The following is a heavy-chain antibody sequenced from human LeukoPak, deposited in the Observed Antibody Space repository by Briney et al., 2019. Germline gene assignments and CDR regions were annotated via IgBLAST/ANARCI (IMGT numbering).Heavy chain of an antibody. Sequence: ASVKVSCKASGYGFSDVYFNRVRQAPGQGLEWMGWINPHSGATNYAQRFQGRISMDASFDTAYIELSRLTSDDTAVYYCATSSTVTHTRDPWGQGTLVTVSS. V-gene: IGHV1-2*02. D-gene: IGHD1-1*01. CDR2: INPHSGAT. CDR1: GYGFSDVY. CDR3: ATSSTVTHTRDP. J-gene: IGHJ5*02.